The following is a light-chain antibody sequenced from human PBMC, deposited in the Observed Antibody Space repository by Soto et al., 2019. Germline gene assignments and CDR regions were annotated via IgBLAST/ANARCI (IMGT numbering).Light chain of an antibody. CDR1: QSVSSTY. J-gene: IGKJ2*01. V-gene: IGKV3-20*01. Sequence: DIVLPQSPGTLSLSPGESATLSCRASQSVSSTYFAWYQQKPGQALRLLIYVAASRATGIPDRFSGSGSGTDFTLTISRLEPEDFAVYYCQQYGSSPPTFGQGTKLEI. CDR2: VAA. CDR3: QQYGSSPPT.